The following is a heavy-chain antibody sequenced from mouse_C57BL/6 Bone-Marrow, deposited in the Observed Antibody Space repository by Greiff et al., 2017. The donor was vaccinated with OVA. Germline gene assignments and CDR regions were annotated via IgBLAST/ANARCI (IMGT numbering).Heavy chain of an antibody. V-gene: IGHV2-6-1*01. CDR3: ARHGGITTDWYFDV. CDR1: GFSLTSYG. Sequence: VKLMESGPGLVAPSQSLSITCTVSGFSLTSYGVHWVRQPPGKGLEWLVVIWSDGSTTYNSALKSRLSISKDNSKSQVFLKMNSLQTDDTAMYYCARHGGITTDWYFDVWGTGTTVTVSS. J-gene: IGHJ1*03. CDR2: IWSDGST. D-gene: IGHD1-1*01.